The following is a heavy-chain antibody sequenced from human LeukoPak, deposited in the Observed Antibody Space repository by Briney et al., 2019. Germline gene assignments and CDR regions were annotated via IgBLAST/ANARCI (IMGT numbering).Heavy chain of an antibody. CDR2: IYYSGST. CDR3: ARGGSIVGTTPHDTFDI. J-gene: IGHJ3*02. CDR1: GGSISSYY. V-gene: IGHV4-59*01. D-gene: IGHD1-26*01. Sequence: SETLSLTCTVSGGSISSYYWSWIRQPPGKGLEWIGYIYYSGSTNYNPSLKSRVTISVDTSKNQLSLKLNSVTAADTAVYYCARGGSIVGTTPHDTFDIWGQGTMVTVSS.